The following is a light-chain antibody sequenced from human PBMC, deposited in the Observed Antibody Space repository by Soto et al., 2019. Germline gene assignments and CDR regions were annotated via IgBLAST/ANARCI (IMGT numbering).Light chain of an antibody. V-gene: IGLV2-14*01. CDR2: DVS. J-gene: IGLJ2*01. Sequence: QSALTQPASVSGSPGQSITISCTGTSSDVGGYNYVSWYQQHPGKAPNLMIYDVSNRPSGVSNRFSGSKSGNTASLTISGRQADDEADDYCCSYTSSSTYVVFGGGTKLTVL. CDR3: CSYTSSSTYVV. CDR1: SSDVGGYNY.